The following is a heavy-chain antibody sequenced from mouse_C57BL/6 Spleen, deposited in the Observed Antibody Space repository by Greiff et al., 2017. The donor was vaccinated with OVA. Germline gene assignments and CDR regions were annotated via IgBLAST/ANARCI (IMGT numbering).Heavy chain of an antibody. CDR1: GFSLTSYG. Sequence: VMLVESGPGLVQPSHSLSITCTVSGFSLTSYGVHWVRQSPGKGLEWLGVIWRGGSTDYNAAFISRLSISNDNSKSQVFFKMNSLQADDTAIYYCARSSHYYGSSYAMDYWGQGTSVTVSS. J-gene: IGHJ4*01. CDR3: ARSSHYYGSSYAMDY. V-gene: IGHV2-2*01. CDR2: IWRGGST. D-gene: IGHD1-1*01.